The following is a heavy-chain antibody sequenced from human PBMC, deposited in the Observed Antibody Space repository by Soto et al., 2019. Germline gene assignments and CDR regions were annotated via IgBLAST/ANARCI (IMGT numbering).Heavy chain of an antibody. V-gene: IGHV3-7*01. D-gene: IGHD1-1*01. CDR3: TREVYGERQRQFYYHGMDV. J-gene: IGHJ6*02. CDR1: GFTFRTYW. CDR2: IKQDGSET. Sequence: QLVESGGGLGQPGGSLRLSCRASGFTFRTYWMSWVRQVPGKGLEWVANIKQDGSETTYLPSVKGRFTVSRDNTKNSLDLQMNSLRAEDTAVYYCTREVYGERQRQFYYHGMDVWGQGTTVIVSS.